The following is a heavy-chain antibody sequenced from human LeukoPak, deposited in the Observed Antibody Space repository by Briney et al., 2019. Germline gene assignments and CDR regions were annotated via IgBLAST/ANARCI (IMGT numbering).Heavy chain of an antibody. Sequence: AETLSLTCTVSGGSFSSSRYYRGWIRQPPGKGLEWIGSIYYTGTTYYNPSLKSRVTISVDTSKSQFPLKLSSVTASDTAVDYCASMTYYFGSGSYSAIDYWGQGTLVTVSS. CDR3: ASMTYYFGSGSYSAIDY. J-gene: IGHJ4*02. V-gene: IGHV4-39*01. CDR2: IYYTGTT. CDR1: GGSFSSSRYY. D-gene: IGHD3-10*01.